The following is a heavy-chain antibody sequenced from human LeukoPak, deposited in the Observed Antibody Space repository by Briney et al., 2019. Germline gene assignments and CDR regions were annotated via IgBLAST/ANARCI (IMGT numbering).Heavy chain of an antibody. CDR1: GFTLSNYW. CDR3: ARFVVVTAGDY. Sequence: GGSLRLSCSASGFTLSNYWMHWVRQAPGKGLVWVARLHSNGAFTTYADSVKGRFTISRDTAKNTLYLQMNSLRVEDTAVYYCARFVVVTAGDYWGQGTLVTVSS. J-gene: IGHJ4*01. CDR2: LHSNGAFT. V-gene: IGHV3-74*01. D-gene: IGHD2-21*02.